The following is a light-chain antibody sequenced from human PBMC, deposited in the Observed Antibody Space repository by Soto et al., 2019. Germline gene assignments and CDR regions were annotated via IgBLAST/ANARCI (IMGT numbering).Light chain of an antibody. J-gene: IGKJ2*02. V-gene: IGKV1-39*01. Sequence: EIQMTQSPSSLSASVGDRVTITCRASQSISSYLTWYQQKPGKAPKLLIYAASSVQSGVPSRFSGSGSGTDFTLTSSSLQPEDFAPYYYQQSYSTPCTFGQGTKLEIK. CDR3: QQSYSTPCT. CDR1: QSISSY. CDR2: AAS.